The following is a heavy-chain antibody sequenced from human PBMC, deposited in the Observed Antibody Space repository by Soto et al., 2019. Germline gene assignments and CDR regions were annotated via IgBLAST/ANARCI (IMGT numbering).Heavy chain of an antibody. D-gene: IGHD3-3*01. CDR2: IRSKANSYAT. CDR1: GFNFIGSA. J-gene: IGHJ4*02. Sequence: GGSKRVCCAASGFNFIGSAMHWVRQDTGKGLEWVGRIRSKANSYATAYAASVKGRFTISRDDSKNTAYLQMNSLKTEDTAVYYCTRHSYDFWSGYSTFDYWGQGTLVTVSS. CDR3: TRHSYDFWSGYSTFDY. V-gene: IGHV3-73*01.